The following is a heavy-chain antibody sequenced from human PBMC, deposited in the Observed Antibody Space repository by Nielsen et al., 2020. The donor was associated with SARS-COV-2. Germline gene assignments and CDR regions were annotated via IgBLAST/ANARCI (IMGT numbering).Heavy chain of an antibody. CDR3: AKSGYQLLWGYYYYGMDV. CDR2: IKQDGSEK. J-gene: IGHJ6*02. CDR1: GFTFSSYW. V-gene: IGHV3-7*05. Sequence: GESLKISCAASGFTFSSYWMSWVRQAPGKGLEWVANIKQDGSEKYYVDSVKGRFTISRDNSKNTLYLQMNSLRAEDTAVYYCAKSGYQLLWGYYYYGMDVWGQGTTVTVSS. D-gene: IGHD2-2*01.